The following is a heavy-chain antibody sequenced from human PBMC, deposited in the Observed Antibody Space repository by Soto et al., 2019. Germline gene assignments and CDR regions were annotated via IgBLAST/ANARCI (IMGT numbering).Heavy chain of an antibody. Sequence: QLQLQESGPGLVKPSETLSLTCTVSGGSISSSSYYWGWIRQPPGKGLEWIGSIYYSGSTYYNPSLKSRVTISVDTSKNQFSLKLSSVTAADTAVYYRARHMGLIAFQQWGQGTLVTVSS. D-gene: IGHD3-16*01. CDR1: GGSISSSSYY. CDR3: ARHMGLIAFQQ. CDR2: IYYSGST. V-gene: IGHV4-39*01. J-gene: IGHJ1*01.